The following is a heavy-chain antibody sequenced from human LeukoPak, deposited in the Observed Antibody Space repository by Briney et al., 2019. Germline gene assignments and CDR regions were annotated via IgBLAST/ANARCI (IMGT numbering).Heavy chain of an antibody. CDR3: AKYQMGCYYGSGSNFDY. J-gene: IGHJ4*02. CDR1: GFTVSSNY. D-gene: IGHD3-10*01. CDR2: IYSGGSK. Sequence: GGSLRLSCAASGFTVSSNYMSWVRQAPGKGLEWVSVIYSGGSKYYRDSVKGRFTISRDNSKNTLYLQMNSLRAEDTAVYYCAKYQMGCYYGSGSNFDYWGQGTLVTVSS. V-gene: IGHV3-53*05.